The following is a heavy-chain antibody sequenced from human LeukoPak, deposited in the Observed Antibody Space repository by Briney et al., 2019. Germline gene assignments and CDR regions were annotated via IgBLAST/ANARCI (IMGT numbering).Heavy chain of an antibody. J-gene: IGHJ4*02. CDR2: ISAYNGNT. V-gene: IGHV1-18*01. CDR1: GYTFTSYG. D-gene: IGHD3-10*01. CDR3: ARELVWFGELWWGATREVYYFDY. Sequence: GASVKVSCKASGYTFTSYGISWVRQASGQGLEWMGWISAYNGNTNYAQKLQGRVTMTTDTSTSTAYMELRSLRSDDTAVYYCARELVWFGELWWGATREVYYFDYWGQGTLVTVSS.